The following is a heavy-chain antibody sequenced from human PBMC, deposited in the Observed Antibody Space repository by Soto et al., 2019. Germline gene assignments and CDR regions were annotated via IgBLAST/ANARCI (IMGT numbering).Heavy chain of an antibody. J-gene: IGHJ4*02. CDR2: IIPIFGTA. D-gene: IGHD2-15*01. V-gene: IGHV1-69*13. CDR1: GGTFSSYA. CDR3: ARIVDCSGGSCYGPQFDY. Sequence: PVKVSCKASGGTFSSYAISWVRQAPGQGLEWMGGIIPIFGTANYAQKFQGRVTITADESTSTAYMELSSLRSEDTAVYYCARIVDCSGGSCYGPQFDYWGQGTLVTVSS.